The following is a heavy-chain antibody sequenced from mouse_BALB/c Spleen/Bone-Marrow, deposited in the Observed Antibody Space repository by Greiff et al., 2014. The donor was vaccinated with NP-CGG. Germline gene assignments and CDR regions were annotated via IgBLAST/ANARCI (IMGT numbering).Heavy chain of an antibody. Sequence: VQLQQSGAELVKPGASVKLSCTASGFNIKDTFMHWVKQRHEKGLEWIGRIDPANGNTKYDPKFQGKATITADTSSNTAYLQLSSLTSEDTAVYYCARYYYGSSYFDYWGQGTTLTVSS. J-gene: IGHJ2*01. CDR3: ARYYYGSSYFDY. CDR1: GFNIKDTF. V-gene: IGHV14-3*02. D-gene: IGHD1-1*01. CDR2: IDPANGNT.